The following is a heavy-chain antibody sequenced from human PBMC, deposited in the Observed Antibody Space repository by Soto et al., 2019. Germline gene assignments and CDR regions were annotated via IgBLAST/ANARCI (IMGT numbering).Heavy chain of an antibody. V-gene: IGHV4-59*01. Sequence: KLSETLSLTCTVSGGSISSYYWSWIRQPPGKGLEWIGYIYYSGSTNYNPSPKSRVTISVDTSKNQFSLKLSSVTAADTAVYYCARDRVTMVRGVIRPYYYGMDVWGQGTTVTVSS. CDR2: IYYSGST. CDR3: ARDRVTMVRGVIRPYYYGMDV. CDR1: GGSISSYY. J-gene: IGHJ6*02. D-gene: IGHD3-10*01.